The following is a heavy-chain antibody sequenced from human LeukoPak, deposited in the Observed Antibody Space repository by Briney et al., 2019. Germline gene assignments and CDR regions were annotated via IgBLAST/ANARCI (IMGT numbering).Heavy chain of an antibody. Sequence: GESLRLSCAASGFTFSRYWMRWVRQAPGKGLEGVANIKNDGSEEYYVDSVKGRFTISRDNARNSLFLQMNSLTVEDTAVYYCARAIRGSAVDTGDRWGQGTLVTVSS. D-gene: IGHD7-27*01. CDR1: GFTFSRYW. CDR3: ARAIRGSAVDTGDR. V-gene: IGHV3-7*01. CDR2: IKNDGSEE. J-gene: IGHJ4*02.